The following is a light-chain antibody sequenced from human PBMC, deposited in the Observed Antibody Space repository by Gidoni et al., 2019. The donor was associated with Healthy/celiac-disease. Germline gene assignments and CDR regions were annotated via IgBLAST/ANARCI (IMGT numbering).Light chain of an antibody. CDR1: KLGDKY. Sequence: SYELTQPPSVSVSPGQTASITCSGDKLGDKYACWYQQKPGQSPVLVIYQYSKRPSGIPERFSGSNSGNTATLTISGTQAMDEVDYYCQAWDSSTVVFGGGTKLTVL. J-gene: IGLJ2*01. CDR2: QYS. CDR3: QAWDSSTVV. V-gene: IGLV3-1*01.